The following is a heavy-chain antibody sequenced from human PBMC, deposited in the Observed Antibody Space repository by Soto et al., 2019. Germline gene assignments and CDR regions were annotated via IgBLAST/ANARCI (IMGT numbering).Heavy chain of an antibody. CDR3: AREGGGDWGYYFDY. CDR2: ISSSSSTI. CDR1: GFTFSSYS. Sequence: GGSLRLSCAASGFTFSSYSMNWVRQAPGKGLEWVSYISSSSSTIYYADSVKGRFTISRDNAKNSLYLQMNSLRDEDTAVYYWAREGGGDWGYYFDYWGQGTLVTVSS. V-gene: IGHV3-48*02. D-gene: IGHD7-27*01. J-gene: IGHJ4*02.